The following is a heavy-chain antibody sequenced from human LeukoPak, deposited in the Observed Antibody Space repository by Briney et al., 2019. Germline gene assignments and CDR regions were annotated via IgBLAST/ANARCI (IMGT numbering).Heavy chain of an antibody. Sequence: SVKVSCKASGGTFSSYAISWVRQAPGQGLEWMGGIIPIFGTANYAQKFQGRVTITADESTSTAYMELSSLRSEDTAVYYCARVEWELLPLGNYYYYYMDVWGKGTTVTVSS. CDR2: IIPIFGTA. V-gene: IGHV1-69*13. D-gene: IGHD1-26*01. J-gene: IGHJ6*03. CDR1: GGTFSSYA. CDR3: ARVEWELLPLGNYYYYYMDV.